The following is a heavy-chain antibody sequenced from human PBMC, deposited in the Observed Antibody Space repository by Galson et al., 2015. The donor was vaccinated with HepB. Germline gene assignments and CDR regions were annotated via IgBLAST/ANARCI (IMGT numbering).Heavy chain of an antibody. CDR1: GFSLSTSGVG. Sequence: PALVKPTQTLTLTCTFSGFSLSTSGVGVGWIRQPPGKALEWLALIYWDDDKRYSPSLKSRLTITKDTSKNQVVLTMTNMDPVDTATYYCAHSPLFLAAAGAEGAFDIWGQGTMVTVSS. D-gene: IGHD6-13*01. J-gene: IGHJ3*02. CDR2: IYWDDDK. CDR3: AHSPLFLAAAGAEGAFDI. V-gene: IGHV2-5*02.